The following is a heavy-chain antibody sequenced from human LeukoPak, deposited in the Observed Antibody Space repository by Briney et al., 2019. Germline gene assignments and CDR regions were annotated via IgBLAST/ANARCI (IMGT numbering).Heavy chain of an antibody. D-gene: IGHD6-13*01. J-gene: IGHJ4*02. CDR2: MNPNNSDI. V-gene: IGHV1-8*01. CDR3: ARDGRIAAAGTAYYFDY. Sequence: ASVTVSCTASGYTFTSYHINWVRQATGQGLEWVGWMNPNNSDIGYAQKFQGRVTMTRNTSIGTAYMELSSLRSEDTAVYYCARDGRIAAAGTAYYFDYWGQGTLVTVSS. CDR1: GYTFTSYH.